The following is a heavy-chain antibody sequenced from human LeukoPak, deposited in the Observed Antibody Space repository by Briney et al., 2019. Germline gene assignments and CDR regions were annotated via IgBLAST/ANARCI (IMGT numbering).Heavy chain of an antibody. CDR3: ARRYSHSSGNHPFDP. Sequence: GGSLRLSCAASGFSFSTYWMHWVRQAPGKGLVWVSRIKSDGSGTSYADSVKGRFTISRDNAKNTLYLQMNSLRAEDTAVYYCARRYSHSSGNHPFDPWGQGTLVTVSS. CDR2: IKSDGSGT. CDR1: GFSFSTYW. D-gene: IGHD3-22*01. J-gene: IGHJ5*02. V-gene: IGHV3-74*01.